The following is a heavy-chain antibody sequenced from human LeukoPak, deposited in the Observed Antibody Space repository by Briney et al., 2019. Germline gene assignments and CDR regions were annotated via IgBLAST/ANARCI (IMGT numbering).Heavy chain of an antibody. CDR1: GGTFSSYA. CDR2: IIPIFGTA. D-gene: IGHD3-22*01. CDR3: ARLPDYYDSSGRNDY. Sequence: ASVKVSCKASGGTFSSYAISWVRRAPGQGLEWMGGIIPIFGTANYAQKFQGRVTITADESTSTAYMELSSLRSEDTAVYYCARLPDYYDSSGRNDYWGQGTLVTVSS. J-gene: IGHJ4*02. V-gene: IGHV1-69*13.